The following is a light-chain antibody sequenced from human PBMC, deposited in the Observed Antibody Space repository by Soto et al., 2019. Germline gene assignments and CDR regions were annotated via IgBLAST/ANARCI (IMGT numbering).Light chain of an antibody. CDR2: GNI. CDR3: QSFDTSLSAWV. CDR1: SSNIGAGFD. Sequence: QSVLTQPPSVSGAPGQRITISCTGSSSNIGAGFDVHWYQQLPGTAPKLLIYGNINRPSGVPDRFSGSKSDTSASLAIAGLQAEDEADYYCQSFDTSLSAWVFGGGTQLTVL. V-gene: IGLV1-40*01. J-gene: IGLJ3*02.